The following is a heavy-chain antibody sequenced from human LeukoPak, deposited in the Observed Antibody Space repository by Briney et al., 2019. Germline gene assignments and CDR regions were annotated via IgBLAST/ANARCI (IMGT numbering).Heavy chain of an antibody. D-gene: IGHD2-2*01. V-gene: IGHV3-30*04. J-gene: IGHJ4*02. Sequence: GWSLTLSCAASGFTFGSYAMHWVRQAPGKGLEWVAVIAHDETNRFYADSVNGRFTISRDNSMNTLYLRMNSLRPEDTAVYFCARDLTPGAPDYFDYWGQGTLVTVSS. CDR1: GFTFGSYA. CDR2: IAHDETNR. CDR3: ARDLTPGAPDYFDY.